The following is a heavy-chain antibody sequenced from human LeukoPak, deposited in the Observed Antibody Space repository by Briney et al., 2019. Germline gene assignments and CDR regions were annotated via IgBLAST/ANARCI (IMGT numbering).Heavy chain of an antibody. CDR1: GGSISTSNYY. J-gene: IGHJ6*04. CDR2: IFYSGST. Sequence: PSETLSLTCTVSGGSISTSNYYWGWIRQPPGKGLEWIGNIFYSGSTYYSPSLKSRVTISLDTSRNQFSLKLTSVTAADTAVYYCARKDGDGWGRGTTVTISS. D-gene: IGHD2-15*01. V-gene: IGHV4-39*07. CDR3: ARKDGDG.